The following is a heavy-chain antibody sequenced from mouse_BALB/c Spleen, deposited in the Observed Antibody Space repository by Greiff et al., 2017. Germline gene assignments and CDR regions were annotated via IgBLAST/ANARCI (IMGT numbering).Heavy chain of an antibody. D-gene: IGHD2-3*01. CDR3: AREDDGYYGESAMDY. CDR2: ISYDGSN. J-gene: IGHJ4*01. CDR1: GYSITSGYY. Sequence: EVKLQESGPGLVKPSQSLSLTCSVTGYSITSGYYWNWIRQFPGNKLEWMGYISYDGSNNYNPSLKNRISITRDTSKNQFFLKLNSVTTEDTATYYCAREDDGYYGESAMDYWGQGTSVTVSS. V-gene: IGHV3-6*02.